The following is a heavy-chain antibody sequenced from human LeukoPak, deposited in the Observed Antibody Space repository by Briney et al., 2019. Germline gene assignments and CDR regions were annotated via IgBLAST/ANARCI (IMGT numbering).Heavy chain of an antibody. CDR2: IYYSGST. V-gene: IGHV4-59*08. D-gene: IGHD4-17*01. CDR1: GGSLRSYC. CDR3: AGGEIDYGDFYYYYGMDV. Sequence: SETLSLTCTVSGGSLRSYCWNWIRQPPGKGLEWIGYIYYSGSTDYNPSLKSRVTISVDTSKNQFSLKLSSVTAADTAVYYCAGGEIDYGDFYYYYGMDVWGQGTTVTVSS. J-gene: IGHJ6*02.